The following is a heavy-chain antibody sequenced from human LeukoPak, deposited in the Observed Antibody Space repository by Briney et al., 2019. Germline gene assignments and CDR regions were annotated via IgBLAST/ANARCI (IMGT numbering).Heavy chain of an antibody. CDR3: ARDQNDFWSGYSTMDV. Sequence: GGSLRLSCAASGFTFSSYSMNWVRQAPGKGLEWVSYISSSSSTIYYADSVKGRFTISRDNAKNSLYLQMNSLRAEDTAVYYCARDQNDFWSGYSTMDVWGKGTTVTVSS. D-gene: IGHD3-3*01. CDR1: GFTFSSYS. J-gene: IGHJ6*04. V-gene: IGHV3-48*01. CDR2: ISSSSSTI.